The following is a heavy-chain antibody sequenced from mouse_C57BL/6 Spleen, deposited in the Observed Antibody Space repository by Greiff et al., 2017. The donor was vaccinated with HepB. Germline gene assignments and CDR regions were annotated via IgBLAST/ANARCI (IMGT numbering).Heavy chain of an antibody. J-gene: IGHJ2*01. CDR3: AREESTVYYFDY. D-gene: IGHD1-1*01. CDR2: IYPGSGST. V-gene: IGHV1-55*01. Sequence: VQLQQSGAELVKPGASVKMSCKASGYTFTSYWITWVKQRPGQGLEWIGDIYPGSGSTNYNEKFKSKATLTVDTSSSTAYMQLSSLTSEDSAVYYCAREESTVYYFDYWGQGTTLTVSS. CDR1: GYTFTSYW.